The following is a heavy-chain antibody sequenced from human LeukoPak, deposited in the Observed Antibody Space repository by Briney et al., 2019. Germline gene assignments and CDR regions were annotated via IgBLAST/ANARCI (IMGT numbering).Heavy chain of an antibody. J-gene: IGHJ4*02. Sequence: PGGSLRLSCAASGFTFSNAWMSWVRQAPGKGLEGVGRIKSKTDGGTTDYAAPVKGRFTISRDDSKNTLYLQMNSLKTEDTAVYYCTTDQVDFWSGYYPKYWGQGTLVTVSS. D-gene: IGHD3-3*01. CDR1: GFTFSNAW. CDR3: TTDQVDFWSGYYPKY. V-gene: IGHV3-15*01. CDR2: IKSKTDGGTT.